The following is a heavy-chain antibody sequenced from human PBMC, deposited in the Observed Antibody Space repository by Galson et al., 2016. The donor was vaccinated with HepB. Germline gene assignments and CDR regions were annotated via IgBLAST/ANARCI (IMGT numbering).Heavy chain of an antibody. Sequence: SLRLSCAASGFNFRSFDMSWVRQAPGKGLEWVSGITYVGVRYYADSVKGRFTISRDDSSGQVFLAMHSLRGEATALYYCAKHWIRTHDLWGQGTLVTVSS. D-gene: IGHD1-14*01. CDR2: ITYVGVR. CDR3: AKHWIRTHDL. CDR1: GFNFRSFD. V-gene: IGHV3-23*01. J-gene: IGHJ5*02.